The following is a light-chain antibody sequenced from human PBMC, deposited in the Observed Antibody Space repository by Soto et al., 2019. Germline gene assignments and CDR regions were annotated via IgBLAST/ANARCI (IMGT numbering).Light chain of an antibody. J-gene: IGKJ5*01. CDR3: QQYSNWPT. CDR2: GAS. V-gene: IGKV3-15*01. Sequence: IMMNQSAATLSVSPGERATLSCRASQSVSRNLAWYQQRPGQAPRLLISGASTRATGIAARFSGSGSGREFTLTISSLQSEDSALYYCQQYSNWPTFGQGTRLEIK. CDR1: QSVSRN.